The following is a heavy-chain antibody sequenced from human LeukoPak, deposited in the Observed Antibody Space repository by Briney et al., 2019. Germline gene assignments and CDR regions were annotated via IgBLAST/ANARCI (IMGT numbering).Heavy chain of an antibody. J-gene: IGHJ4*02. CDR3: AREGTTIFGVVIGFDY. V-gene: IGHV1-18*01. CDR2: ISAYNGNT. Sequence: GGSLRLSCAASGYTFTSYGISWVRQAPGQGLEWMGWISAYNGNTNYAQKLQGRVTMTTDTSTSTAYMELRSLRSDDTAVYYCAREGTTIFGVVIGFDYWGQGTLVTVSS. D-gene: IGHD3-3*01. CDR1: GYTFTSYG.